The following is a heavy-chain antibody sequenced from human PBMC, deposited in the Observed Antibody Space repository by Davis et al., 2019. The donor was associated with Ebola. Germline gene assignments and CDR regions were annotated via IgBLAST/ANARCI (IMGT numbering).Heavy chain of an antibody. CDR3: ATARKYAFDI. CDR2: IYYSGST. CDR1: GGSISSSSYY. D-gene: IGHD1-14*01. Sequence: SETLSLTCTVSGGSISSSSYYWGWIRQPPGKGLEWIGYIYYSGSTNYNPSLKSRVTISVDTSKNQFSLKLSSVTAADTAVYYCATARKYAFDIWGQGTMVTVSS. V-gene: IGHV4-61*05. J-gene: IGHJ3*02.